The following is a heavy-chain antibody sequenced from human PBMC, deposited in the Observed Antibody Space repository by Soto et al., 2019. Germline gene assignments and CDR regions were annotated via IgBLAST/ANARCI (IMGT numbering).Heavy chain of an antibody. V-gene: IGHV4-61*08. J-gene: IGHJ5*02. CDR1: GGSISRGANY. CDR2: MYYGGRT. CDR3: ARGTPSPLIVRSSRGPWFDP. D-gene: IGHD2-15*01. Sequence: SETLSLTCTVSGGSISRGANYWSWIRQHPGKGLEWIGYMYYGGRTNYNPSLKSRVTISVDTSKMQVSLKLSSVTAADTAVYFCARGTPSPLIVRSSRGPWFDPWGQGTLVTVSS.